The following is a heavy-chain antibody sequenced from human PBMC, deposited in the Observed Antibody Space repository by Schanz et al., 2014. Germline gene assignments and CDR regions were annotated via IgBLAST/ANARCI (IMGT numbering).Heavy chain of an antibody. V-gene: IGHV3-66*01. Sequence: EVQLVESGGGLVQPGGSLRLSCAASGFTVSSNYMSWVRQAPGKGLEWVSVIYGGGITYYADSVKGRFTISRDSSRNTLSLQMNSLSADDTAVYYCAKGQGAVINNWYFDLWGRGTLVTVSS. CDR2: IYGGGIT. CDR1: GFTVSSNY. CDR3: AKGQGAVINNWYFDL. J-gene: IGHJ2*01. D-gene: IGHD2-21*01.